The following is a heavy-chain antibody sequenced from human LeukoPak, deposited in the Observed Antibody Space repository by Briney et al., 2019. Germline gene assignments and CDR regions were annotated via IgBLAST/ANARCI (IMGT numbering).Heavy chain of an antibody. J-gene: IGHJ3*02. CDR2: IYYSGST. V-gene: IGHV4-31*03. Sequence: PSETLSLTCTVSGGSISSGRYYWSWIRQHPGKGLEWIGYIYYSGSTYYNPSLKSRVTISVDTSKNQFSLKLSSVTAADTAVYYCARGRLTTIPDAFDIWGQGTMVTVSS. CDR3: ARGRLTTIPDAFDI. D-gene: IGHD4-17*01. CDR1: GGSISSGRYY.